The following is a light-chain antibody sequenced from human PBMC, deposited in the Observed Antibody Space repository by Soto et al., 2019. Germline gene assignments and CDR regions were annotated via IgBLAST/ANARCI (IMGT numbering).Light chain of an antibody. J-gene: IGKJ1*01. V-gene: IGKV1-5*03. CDR1: QSISSW. CDR2: KAS. CDR3: QQYNSSPT. Sequence: DIQMTQSPSTLSASVGDRVTITCRASQSISSWLAWYQQKPGKAPKLLIYKASSLESGVPSRFSGSGSGTEFTLTISRLQPDYFATYYCQQYNSSPTFGQGTKVEIK.